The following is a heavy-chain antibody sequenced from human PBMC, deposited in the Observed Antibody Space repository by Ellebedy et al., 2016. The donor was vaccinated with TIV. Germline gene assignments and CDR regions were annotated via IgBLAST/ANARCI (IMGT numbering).Heavy chain of an antibody. CDR2: IIPIFGTA. D-gene: IGHD3-3*01. V-gene: IGHV1-69*13. J-gene: IGHJ6*03. CDR3: ARGRFTPTYYNYSDV. Sequence: SVKVSCXASGGTFSSYALSWVRQAPGQGLEWMGGIIPIFGTANYAQKFQGRVTITADESTSTAYMELSSLRSEDTAVYYCARGRFTPTYYNYSDVWGKGTTVTVSS. CDR1: GGTFSSYA.